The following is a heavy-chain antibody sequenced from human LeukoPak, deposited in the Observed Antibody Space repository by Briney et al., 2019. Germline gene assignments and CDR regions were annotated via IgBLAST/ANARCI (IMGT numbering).Heavy chain of an antibody. Sequence: PSETPSLTCTVSGDSISSGSYSWSWIRQPAGKGLEWIGRIYTSGSTNYNPSLKSRVTISVDTSKNQFSLKLSSVTAADTAVYYCARDRHGDYYFDYWGQGTLVTVSS. CDR1: GDSISSGSYS. CDR2: IYTSGST. CDR3: ARDRHGDYYFDY. D-gene: IGHD4-17*01. V-gene: IGHV4-61*02. J-gene: IGHJ4*02.